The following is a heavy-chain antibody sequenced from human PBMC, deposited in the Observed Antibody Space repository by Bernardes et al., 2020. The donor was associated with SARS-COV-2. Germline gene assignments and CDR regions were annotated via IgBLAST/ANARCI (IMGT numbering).Heavy chain of an antibody. CDR2: INPNSGGT. V-gene: IGHV1-2*02. Sequence: ASVKVSCKASGYTFTGYYMHWVRQAPGQGLEWMGWINPNSGGTNYAQKFQGRVTMTRDTSISTAYMELSRLRSDDTAVYYCARTYYYGSGSYFAALDIWGQRTMDTVSS. CDR1: GYTFTGYY. J-gene: IGHJ3*02. D-gene: IGHD3-10*01. CDR3: ARTYYYGSGSYFAALDI.